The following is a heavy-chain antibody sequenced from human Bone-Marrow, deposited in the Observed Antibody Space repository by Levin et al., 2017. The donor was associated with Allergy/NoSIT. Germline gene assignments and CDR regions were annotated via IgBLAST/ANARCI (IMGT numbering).Heavy chain of an antibody. CDR3: ARDLGPSSNWFTSDYSVYGLDV. D-gene: IGHD4-11*01. CDR1: GFTFISYH. Sequence: ASVKVSCKASGFTFISYHLNWVRQAPGQGLEWMGWMNPNSGRTQLAQKFQGRVTMTRNTSVSTAYLDLSSLTSEDTAVYFCARDLGPSSNWFTSDYSVYGLDVWGQGTTVTVSS. CDR2: MNPNSGRT. V-gene: IGHV1-8*01. J-gene: IGHJ6*02.